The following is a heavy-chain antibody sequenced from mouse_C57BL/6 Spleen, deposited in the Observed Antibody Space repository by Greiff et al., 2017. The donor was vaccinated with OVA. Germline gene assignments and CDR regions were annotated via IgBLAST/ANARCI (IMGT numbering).Heavy chain of an antibody. CDR1: GYTFTSYW. CDR2: IYPGSGST. Sequence: QVQLKEPGAELVKPGASVKMSCKASGYTFTSYWITWVKQRPGQGLEWIGDIYPGSGSTNYNEKFKSKATLTVDTSSSTAYMQLSSLTSEDSAVYYCAREGAQATSWFAYWGQGTLVTVSA. CDR3: AREGAQATSWFAY. D-gene: IGHD3-2*02. J-gene: IGHJ3*01. V-gene: IGHV1-55*01.